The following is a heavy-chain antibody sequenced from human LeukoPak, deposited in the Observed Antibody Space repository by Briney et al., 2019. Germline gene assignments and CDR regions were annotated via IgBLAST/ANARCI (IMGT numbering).Heavy chain of an antibody. D-gene: IGHD4-17*01. J-gene: IGHJ4*02. CDR1: GYTFTSYY. Sequence: ASVKVSCKASGYTFTSYYMHWVRQAPGQGLEWMGIINPSGGSTSYAQKFQGRVTMTTDTSTSTAYMELRSLTSDDTALYYCARAGAAVTMFFDFWGQGTLVTVSS. CDR3: ARAGAAVTMFFDF. V-gene: IGHV1-46*01. CDR2: INPSGGST.